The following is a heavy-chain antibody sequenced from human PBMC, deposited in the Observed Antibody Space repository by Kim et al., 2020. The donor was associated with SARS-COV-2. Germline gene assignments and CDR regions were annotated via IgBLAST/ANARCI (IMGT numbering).Heavy chain of an antibody. J-gene: IGHJ5*02. D-gene: IGHD4-17*01. CDR2: IYYSGST. V-gene: IGHV4-59*01. Sequence: SETLSLTCTVSGGSISSYYWSWIRQPPGKGLEWIGYIYYSGSTNYNPSLKSRVTISVDTSKNQFSLKLSSVTAADTAVYYCARADYGPNWFDPWGQGTLVTVSS. CDR3: ARADYGPNWFDP. CDR1: GGSISSYY.